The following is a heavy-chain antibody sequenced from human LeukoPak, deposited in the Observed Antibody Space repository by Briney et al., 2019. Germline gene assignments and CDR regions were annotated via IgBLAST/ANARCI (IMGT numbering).Heavy chain of an antibody. CDR2: ISSSSSYI. D-gene: IGHD5-24*01. CDR3: ARGGEKATITGLDS. CDR1: GFTFSNYY. Sequence: PGGSLRLSCAASGFTFSNYYMNWVRQAPGKGLEWVSAISSSSSYIYYADSVKGRFTISRDNAENSLYLQMNGLRAEDTAVYFCARGGEKATITGLDSWGQGTLVTVSS. V-gene: IGHV3-21*01. J-gene: IGHJ4*02.